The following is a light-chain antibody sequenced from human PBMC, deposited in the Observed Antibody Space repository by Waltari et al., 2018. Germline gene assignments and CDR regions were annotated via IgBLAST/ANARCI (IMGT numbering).Light chain of an antibody. CDR2: WAS. CDR3: QQYYATPRT. J-gene: IGKJ1*01. Sequence: DFVMTQSPDSLAVSLGGRATINCRSSQPILDNADKSNYLAWYQHKPGQPPKLLISWASARESGVPDRFTGSGSGTDFTLTITSLQAEDVAIYYGQQYYATPRTFGQGTKVEVK. V-gene: IGKV4-1*01. CDR1: QPILDNADKSNY.